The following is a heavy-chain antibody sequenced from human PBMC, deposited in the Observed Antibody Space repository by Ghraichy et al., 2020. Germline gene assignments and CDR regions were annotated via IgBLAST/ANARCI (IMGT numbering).Heavy chain of an antibody. Sequence: GGSLRLSCAVSGFTVSSNYMSWVRQAPGKGLEWVSLIYSGGSTYYADSVKGRFTISRDKSKNTLNLQMNSLRAEDTAVYYCARRSPIVGATHAFDIWGQGTMVTVSS. CDR1: GFTVSSNY. CDR2: IYSGGST. D-gene: IGHD1-26*01. J-gene: IGHJ3*02. CDR3: ARRSPIVGATHAFDI. V-gene: IGHV3-53*01.